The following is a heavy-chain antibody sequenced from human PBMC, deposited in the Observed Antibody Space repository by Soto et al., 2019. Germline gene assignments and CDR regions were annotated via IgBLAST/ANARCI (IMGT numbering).Heavy chain of an antibody. D-gene: IGHD5-18*01. CDR1: GYTFTSND. J-gene: IGHJ4*02. Sequence: ASVKVSCKASGYTFTSNDIKWVRQATGQGLEWMGWMNPNSGNTGYAQKFQGRVTMTRNTSISTAYMELSSLRSEDTAVYYCARGVRGYSYGNYWGQGTLVTVSS. CDR3: ARGVRGYSYGNY. V-gene: IGHV1-8*01. CDR2: MNPNSGNT.